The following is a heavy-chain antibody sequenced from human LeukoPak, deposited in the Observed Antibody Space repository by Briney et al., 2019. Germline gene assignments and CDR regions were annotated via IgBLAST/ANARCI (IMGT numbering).Heavy chain of an antibody. CDR1: GFTFSSYT. V-gene: IGHV3-21*01. D-gene: IGHD1-26*01. Sequence: PGGSLRLSCAASGFTFSSYTMNWVRQAPGKGLEWVSFISSSSTYIYYADSVRGRFTISRDNAKNSLYLQMNSLRAEDTAVYYCARALGSYAYTDAFDIWGQGTMVTVSS. CDR3: ARALGSYAYTDAFDI. J-gene: IGHJ3*02. CDR2: ISSSSTYI.